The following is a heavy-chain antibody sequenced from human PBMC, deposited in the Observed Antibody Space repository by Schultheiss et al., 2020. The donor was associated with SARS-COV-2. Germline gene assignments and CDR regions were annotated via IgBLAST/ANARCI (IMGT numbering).Heavy chain of an antibody. V-gene: IGHV4-34*01. D-gene: IGHD6-6*01. CDR2: INHSGST. Sequence: SQTLSLTCAVSGGSFSGYYWSWIRQPPGKGLEWIGEINHSGSTNYNPSLKSRVTISVDTSKNQFSLKLSSVTAADTAVYYCARAGYSSSNWFDPWGQGTLVTVSS. CDR3: ARAGYSSSNWFDP. CDR1: GGSFSGYY. J-gene: IGHJ5*02.